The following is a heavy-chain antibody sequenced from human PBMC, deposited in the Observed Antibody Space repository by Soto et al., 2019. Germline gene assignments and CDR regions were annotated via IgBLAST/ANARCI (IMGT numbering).Heavy chain of an antibody. Sequence: QVQLVESGGGVVQPGTSLRLSCAASGFAFSTYDMHWVRQAPGKGLEWVAVIWSDGNNKLYADSVKGRITISRDNSMNTVYLQLNSLRAEDRAVYYCARDYCRACFDKWGRGTRVT. CDR2: IWSDGNNK. CDR1: GFAFSTYD. CDR3: ARDYCRACFDK. J-gene: IGHJ5*02. V-gene: IGHV3-33*01. D-gene: IGHD2-15*01.